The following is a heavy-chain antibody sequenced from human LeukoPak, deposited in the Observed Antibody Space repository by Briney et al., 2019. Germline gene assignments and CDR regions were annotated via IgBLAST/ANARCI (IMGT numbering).Heavy chain of an antibody. CDR1: GFTFRSYG. J-gene: IGHJ4*02. CDR2: IWYDGSKK. Sequence: PGRSLRLSCAASGFTFRSYGMHWVRQAPGKGPEWVAVIWYDGSKKYYADSVKGRFTISRDNSKNTLYLQMNSLRAEDTAVYYCARGMFESSGYDLTVYYFDYWGQGTLVTVSS. D-gene: IGHD5-12*01. CDR3: ARGMFESSGYDLTVYYFDY. V-gene: IGHV3-33*01.